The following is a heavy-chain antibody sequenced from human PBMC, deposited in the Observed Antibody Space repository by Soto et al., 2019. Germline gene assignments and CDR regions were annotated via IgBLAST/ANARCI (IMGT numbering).Heavy chain of an antibody. D-gene: IGHD2-15*01. CDR1: GGSIISSTHY. J-gene: IGHJ5*02. CDR3: ASQLGVVVVAAATRSGWFEP. Sequence: SGTLSLTCTVAGGSIISSTHYWGWIRQPPGKGLEWIGTIYYSGSTYYSPSLKSRVTISVDTSKNQFSLKLTSVTAADTAVYYCASQLGVVVVAAATRSGWFEPWGQGTLVTVSS. CDR2: IYYSGST. V-gene: IGHV4-39*01.